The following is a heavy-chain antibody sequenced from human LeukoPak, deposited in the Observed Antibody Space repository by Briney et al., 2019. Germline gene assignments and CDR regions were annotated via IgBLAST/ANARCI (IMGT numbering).Heavy chain of an antibody. CDR3: ARAAEWLLRQDYYYYGMDV. J-gene: IGHJ6*02. CDR2: VSAYNGNT. CDR1: GYTFTSYD. V-gene: IGHV1-18*01. Sequence: ASVKVSCKASGYTFTSYDINWVRQATGQGLEWMGWVSAYNGNTNYAQKLQGRVTMTTDTSTSTAYMELRSLRSDDTAVYYCARAAEWLLRQDYYYYGMDVWGQGTTVTVSS. D-gene: IGHD3-3*01.